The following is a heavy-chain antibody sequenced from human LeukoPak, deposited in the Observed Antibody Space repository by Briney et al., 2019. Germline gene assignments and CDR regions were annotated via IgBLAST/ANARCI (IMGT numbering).Heavy chain of an antibody. V-gene: IGHV3-30*04. CDR2: ISYDGSNK. CDR3: AREEGGYSGYDSVDY. J-gene: IGHJ4*02. CDR1: GFTFSSYA. D-gene: IGHD5-12*01. Sequence: GGSLRLSCAVSGFTFSSYAMHWVRRAPGKGLEWVAVISYDGSNKYYADSEKGRFTIPRDNPKNTLYLQMNSLRAEDTAVYYCAREEGGYSGYDSVDYWGQGTLVTVSS.